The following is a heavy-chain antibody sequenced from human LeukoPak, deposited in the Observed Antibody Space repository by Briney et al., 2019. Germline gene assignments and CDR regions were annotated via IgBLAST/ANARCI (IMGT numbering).Heavy chain of an antibody. D-gene: IGHD3-22*01. V-gene: IGHV4-59*12. CDR3: AREEDGGIPSADYYDSSGFDY. Sequence: PSETLSLTCTVSGGSISSYYWSWIRQPPGKGLEWIGYIYYSGDTNYNPSLKSRVTISLDTSKNEFSLKLSSVTAADTAVYYCAREEDGGIPSADYYDSSGFDYWGQGTLVTVSS. J-gene: IGHJ4*02. CDR1: GGSISSYY. CDR2: IYYSGDT.